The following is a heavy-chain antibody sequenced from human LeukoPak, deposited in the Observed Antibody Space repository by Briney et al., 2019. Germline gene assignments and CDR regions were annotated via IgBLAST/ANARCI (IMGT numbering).Heavy chain of an antibody. CDR1: GFTFSSYW. V-gene: IGHV3-74*01. CDR3: VGDWGYSYGYAFDY. Sequence: PGGSLRLSCAASGFTFSSYWMHWVRQVPGKGLAWVSHINTDGSSTGYADSVKGRFTISRDNAKNTLYLQMNSLRAEDTAVYYCVGDWGYSYGYAFDYWGQGALVTVSS. CDR2: INTDGSST. J-gene: IGHJ4*02. D-gene: IGHD5-18*01.